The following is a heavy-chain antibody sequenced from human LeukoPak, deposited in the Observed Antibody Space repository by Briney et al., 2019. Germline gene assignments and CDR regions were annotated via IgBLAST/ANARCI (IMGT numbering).Heavy chain of an antibody. CDR2: ISGSGFST. CDR1: GFTFSGHA. D-gene: IGHD2-8*01. Sequence: GGSLRLSCAASGFTFSGHAMGWVRQAPGKGLEWVSDISGSGFSTFYADSVKGRFTISRDNSKNTQSLQMNDLRAEDTAVYYCAGRIYRNNGVCQNGAAFDIWGQGTMVTVSS. CDR3: AGRIYRNNGVCQNGAAFDI. V-gene: IGHV3-23*01. J-gene: IGHJ3*02.